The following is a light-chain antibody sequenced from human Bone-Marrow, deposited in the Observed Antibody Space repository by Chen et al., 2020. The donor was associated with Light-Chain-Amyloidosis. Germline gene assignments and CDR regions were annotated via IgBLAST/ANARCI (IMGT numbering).Light chain of an antibody. J-gene: IGLJ3*02. CDR3: QVWDRSSDRPV. Sequence: SYVLTQTPLESVAPGQTARFHCGGYNIRSKNVHWSQQKPGQAPVLVVYDDDGRPSGIPERFSGSNSGNTATLTIRGVEAGDEADYYCQVWDRSSDRPVFGGGTKLTVL. CDR1: NIRSKN. V-gene: IGLV3-21*02. CDR2: DDD.